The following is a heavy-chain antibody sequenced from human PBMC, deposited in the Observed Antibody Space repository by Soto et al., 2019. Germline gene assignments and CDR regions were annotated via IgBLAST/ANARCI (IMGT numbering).Heavy chain of an antibody. V-gene: IGHV1-18*01. Sequence: ASVKVSCKASGYTFTSYGISWVRRAPGQGLEWMGWISAYNGNTNYAQKLQGRVTMTTDTSTSTAYMELRSLRSDDTAVYYCATDIGLPRRPTSVTIFGVVNNSDYYYGMDVWGQGTTLTVSS. CDR2: ISAYNGNT. D-gene: IGHD3-3*01. CDR1: GYTFTSYG. J-gene: IGHJ6*02. CDR3: ATDIGLPRRPTSVTIFGVVNNSDYYYGMDV.